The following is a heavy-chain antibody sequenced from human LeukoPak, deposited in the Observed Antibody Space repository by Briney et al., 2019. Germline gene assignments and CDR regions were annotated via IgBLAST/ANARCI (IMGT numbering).Heavy chain of an antibody. J-gene: IGHJ6*04. CDR1: GFTISSYS. CDR2: ISSSSSYI. Sequence: GGSLRLSCAASGFTISSYSMNWVRQAPGKGLEWVSSISSSSSYIYYADSVKGRFTISRDNAKNSLYLQMNSLRAEDTAVYYCARDGSSWYKNGMDVWGKGTTVTVSS. V-gene: IGHV3-21*01. CDR3: ARDGSSWYKNGMDV. D-gene: IGHD6-13*01.